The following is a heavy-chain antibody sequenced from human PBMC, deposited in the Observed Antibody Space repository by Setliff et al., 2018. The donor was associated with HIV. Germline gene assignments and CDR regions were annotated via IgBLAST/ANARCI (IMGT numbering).Heavy chain of an antibody. V-gene: IGHV3-49*04. CDR2: IRSKAYGGTT. CDR1: GFTFGDYT. J-gene: IGHJ6*03. Sequence: HPGGSLRLSCTTSGFTFGDYTMSWVRQAPGKGLEWVGLIRSKAYGGTTEYAASVKGRFAISRDDSKSIAYLQMNSLKTEDTAVYYCTRLGGAPSNYCYMDVWGQGTMVTVSS. D-gene: IGHD1-26*01. CDR3: TRLGGAPSNYCYMDV.